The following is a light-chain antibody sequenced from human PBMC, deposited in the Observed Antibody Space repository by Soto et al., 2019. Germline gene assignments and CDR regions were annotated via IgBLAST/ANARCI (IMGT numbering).Light chain of an antibody. CDR1: QSVLYTSNNKNY. CDR2: WAS. CDR3: QQYYTTPYT. J-gene: IGKJ2*01. Sequence: DIVMTQSPDSLAVSLGERATINCKSSQSVLYTSNNKNYFAWYQQKPGQPPKLLIYWASTRQSGVPDRFSGSGSVTDFTLTISSLQAEEVAVYYCQQYYTTPYTFGQGTNLEIK. V-gene: IGKV4-1*01.